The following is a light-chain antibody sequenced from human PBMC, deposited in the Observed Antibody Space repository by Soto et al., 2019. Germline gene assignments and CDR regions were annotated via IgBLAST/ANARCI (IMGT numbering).Light chain of an antibody. CDR3: QQFSSYTLT. CDR2: GAF. J-gene: IGKJ4*01. Sequence: EIVLTQSPGTLTLSQGERSTFSCKASQSVSSNYLAWYQQKPGQAPRLLIYGAFKRATGIPERLSGGGSGTDLTLTISRLETEDFEVYYCQQFSSYTLTFGGGTKVDI. CDR1: QSVSSNY. V-gene: IGKV3-20*01.